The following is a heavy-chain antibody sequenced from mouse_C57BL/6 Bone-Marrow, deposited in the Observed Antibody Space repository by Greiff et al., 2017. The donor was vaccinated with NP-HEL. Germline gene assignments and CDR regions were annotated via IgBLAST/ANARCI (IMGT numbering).Heavy chain of an antibody. Sequence: QVQLQQSGAELARPGASVKLSCKASGYTFTSYGISWVKQRPGQGLEWIGEIYPRSGNTYYNEKFKGKATLTADKSSSTAYMELRSLTSEDSAVYFCARWGTTVVAYYFDYWGQGTTLTVSS. CDR2: IYPRSGNT. CDR1: GYTFTSYG. CDR3: ARWGTTVVAYYFDY. D-gene: IGHD1-1*01. J-gene: IGHJ2*01. V-gene: IGHV1-81*01.